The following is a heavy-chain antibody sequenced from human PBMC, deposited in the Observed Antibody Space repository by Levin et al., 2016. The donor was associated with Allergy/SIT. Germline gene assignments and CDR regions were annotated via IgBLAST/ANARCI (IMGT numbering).Heavy chain of an antibody. Sequence: VRQMPGKGLEWMGIIYPGDSDTRYSPSFQGQVTISADKSITTAYLQWSSLKASDTAMYYCARRLYYGSGSSFDYWGQGTLVTVSS. V-gene: IGHV5-51*01. CDR3: ARRLYYGSGSSFDY. CDR2: IYPGDSDT. J-gene: IGHJ4*02. D-gene: IGHD3-10*01.